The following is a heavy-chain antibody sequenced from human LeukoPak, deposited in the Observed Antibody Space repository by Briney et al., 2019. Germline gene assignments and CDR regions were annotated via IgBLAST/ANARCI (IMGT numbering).Heavy chain of an antibody. CDR2: IIPIFGTA. Sequence: GASVKVSCRASGGTFSSYAISWVRQAPGQGLEWMGGIIPIFGTANYAQKFQGRVTITADESTSTAYMELSSLRSEDTAVYYCAVDTAMVIERFYYYGMDVWGQGTTVTVSS. J-gene: IGHJ6*02. CDR3: AVDTAMVIERFYYYGMDV. D-gene: IGHD5-18*01. CDR1: GGTFSSYA. V-gene: IGHV1-69*13.